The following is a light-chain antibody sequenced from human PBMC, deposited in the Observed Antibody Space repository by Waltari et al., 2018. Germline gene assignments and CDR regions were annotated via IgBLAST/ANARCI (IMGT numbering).Light chain of an antibody. J-gene: IGLJ2*01. CDR2: EVS. CDR1: SSDGGGYNY. Sequence: QSALTQPASVSGSPGQSITISCTGTSSDGGGYNYVSWYQQHPGKAPKLMIYEVSNRPSGVSNRFSGSKSGNTASLTISGLQAEDEADYYCSSYTSSSTPGVFGGGTKLTVL. V-gene: IGLV2-14*01. CDR3: SSYTSSSTPGV.